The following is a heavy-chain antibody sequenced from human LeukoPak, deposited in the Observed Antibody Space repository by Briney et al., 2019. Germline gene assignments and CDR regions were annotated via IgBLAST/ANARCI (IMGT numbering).Heavy chain of an antibody. CDR3: ARDRLLLLWFGELLYPSDTFFDY. CDR1: GYTFTSYG. D-gene: IGHD3-10*01. CDR2: ISAYNGNT. J-gene: IGHJ4*02. Sequence: GASVKVSCKASGYTFTSYGISWVRQAPGQGREWMGWISAYNGNTNYAQKFQGRVTMTRHTSTSTVYMELSSLRSEDTAVYYCARDRLLLLWFGELLYPSDTFFDYWGQGTLVTVSS. V-gene: IGHV1-18*01.